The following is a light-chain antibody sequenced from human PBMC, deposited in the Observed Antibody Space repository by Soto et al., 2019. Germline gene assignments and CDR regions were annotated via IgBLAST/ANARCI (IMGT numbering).Light chain of an antibody. V-gene: IGKV3-20*01. CDR2: GAS. J-gene: IGKJ4*01. Sequence: EIVLTQSPGTLSLYPGERATLSCRASQSVSSSYLAWYQQKPGQAPRLLIYGASSRATGIPDRFSGSGSGTDFTLTISRLEPEDFAVYYCQQFLTFGGGTKVEIK. CDR3: QQFLT. CDR1: QSVSSSY.